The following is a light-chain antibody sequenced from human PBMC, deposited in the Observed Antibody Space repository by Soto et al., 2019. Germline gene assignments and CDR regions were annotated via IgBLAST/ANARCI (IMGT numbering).Light chain of an antibody. CDR3: QHYGSSPPEFT. J-gene: IGKJ3*01. V-gene: IGKV3-20*01. CDR2: GAS. Sequence: EIVLTQSPGTLSLSPGERATLSCRASQSVSSNYLAWYQQRPGQAPRLLIFGASYRAAGIPDRFSGSGSGTDFILTISRLEPEGFAVYYCQHYGSSPPEFTFGPGTKVDSK. CDR1: QSVSSNY.